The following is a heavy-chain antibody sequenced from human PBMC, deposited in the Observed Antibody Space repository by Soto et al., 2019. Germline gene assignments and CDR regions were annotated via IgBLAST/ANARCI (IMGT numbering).Heavy chain of an antibody. D-gene: IGHD5-12*01. CDR3: VREAYIGYEHGIDH. V-gene: IGHV4-59*01. Sequence: SETLSLTCAVSGGSISSYYWSWIRQPPGKGLEWIGYNYYSGTTNYNPSPKSRVTISVDTSKNQFFLRLTSVTAADTAVYYCVREAYIGYEHGIDHWGPGTLVTVSS. CDR1: GGSISSYY. CDR2: NYYSGTT. J-gene: IGHJ4*02.